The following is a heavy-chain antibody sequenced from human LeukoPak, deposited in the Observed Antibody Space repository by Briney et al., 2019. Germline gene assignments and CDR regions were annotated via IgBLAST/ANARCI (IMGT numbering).Heavy chain of an antibody. CDR3: TIYCGGDCRGLH. CDR2: IYSGGST. V-gene: IGHV3-66*01. CDR1: GFNVSSNY. J-gene: IGHJ4*02. D-gene: IGHD2-21*02. Sequence: PGGSLRLSCAASGFNVSSNYMSWVRQAPGKGLEWVSVIYSGGSTYYADSVRGRFTISRDNSKNTLYLQMNSLRAEDTAVYYCTIYCGGDCRGLHWGQGTLVTVSS.